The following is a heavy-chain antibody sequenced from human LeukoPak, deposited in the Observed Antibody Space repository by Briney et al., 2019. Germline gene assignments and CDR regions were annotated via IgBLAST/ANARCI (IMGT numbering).Heavy chain of an antibody. CDR1: GGSFSGYF. CDR3: ARGRPEDIVVVPAATPYGMDV. J-gene: IGHJ6*02. CDR2: INHSGST. V-gene: IGHV4-34*01. Sequence: PSETLSLTCAVYGGSFSGYFWTWIRQPPVKGLEWIGEINHSGSTNYNPSLKSRVTISVDTSKNQFSLKLSSVTAADTAVYYCARGRPEDIVVVPAATPYGMDVWGQGTTVTVSS. D-gene: IGHD2-2*01.